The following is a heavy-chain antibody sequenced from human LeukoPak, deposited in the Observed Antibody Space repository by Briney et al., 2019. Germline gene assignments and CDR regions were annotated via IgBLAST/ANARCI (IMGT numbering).Heavy chain of an antibody. D-gene: IGHD3-10*01. CDR3: ARLMVRGVISYYYYGMDV. CDR2: NTGSGGNT. Sequence: QPGGSLRLSCAASGFTFSSYGMNWVRQAPGKGLEWVSANTGSGGNTDYADSVKGRFTISRDNSKNTLYLQMNSLRAEDTAVYYCARLMVRGVISYYYYGMDVWGQGTTVTVSS. J-gene: IGHJ6*02. V-gene: IGHV3-23*01. CDR1: GFTFSSYG.